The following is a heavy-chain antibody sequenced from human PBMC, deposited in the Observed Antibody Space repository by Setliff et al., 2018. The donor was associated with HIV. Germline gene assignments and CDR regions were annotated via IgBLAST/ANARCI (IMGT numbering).Heavy chain of an antibody. J-gene: IGHJ6*02. V-gene: IGHV3-30-3*01. D-gene: IGHD2-15*01. CDR1: GFTFSSYA. CDR3: ARKLLTRPNYYGMDV. Sequence: PGGSLRLSCAASGFTFSSYAMHWVRQAPGKGLEWVAVISYDGNNKYYAGSVKGRFTISRDNSKKTLYLQMNSLRAEDTAVYYCARKLLTRPNYYGMDVWGQGTTVTVSS. CDR2: ISYDGNNK.